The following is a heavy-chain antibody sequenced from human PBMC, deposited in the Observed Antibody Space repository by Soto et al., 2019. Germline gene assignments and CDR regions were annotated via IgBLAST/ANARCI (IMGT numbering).Heavy chain of an antibody. D-gene: IGHD3-10*01. CDR3: AREITMVRGPGELFDY. V-gene: IGHV1-69*01. J-gene: IGHJ4*02. CDR1: GGTFSSYA. CDR2: IIPIFGTA. Sequence: QVQLVQSGAEVKKPGSSVKVSCKASGGTFSSYAISWVRQAPGQGLEWMGGIIPIFGTANYAQKFQGRVTITADESPSKAYRELSSLRSEDTAVYYCAREITMVRGPGELFDYWGQGPLVTVSS.